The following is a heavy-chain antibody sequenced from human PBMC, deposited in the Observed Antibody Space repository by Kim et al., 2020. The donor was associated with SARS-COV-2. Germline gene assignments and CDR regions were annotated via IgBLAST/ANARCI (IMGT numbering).Heavy chain of an antibody. CDR1: GFTVSSNY. D-gene: IGHD3-10*01. V-gene: IGHV3-53*01. CDR2: IYSGGST. J-gene: IGHJ6*02. CDR3: ARDFYYGSGDSKGTL. Sequence: GGSLRLSCAASGFTVSSNYMSWVRQAPGKGLEWVSVIYSGGSTYYADSVKGRFTISRDNSKNTLYLQMNSLRAEDTAVYYCARDFYYGSGDSKGTLWGQGTTVTVSS.